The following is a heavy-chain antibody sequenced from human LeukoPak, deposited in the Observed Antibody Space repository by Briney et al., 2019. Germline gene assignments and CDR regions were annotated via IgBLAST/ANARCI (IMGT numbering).Heavy chain of an antibody. CDR1: GFTSSSYS. J-gene: IGHJ4*02. D-gene: IGHD4-17*01. V-gene: IGHV3-21*01. CDR2: ISSSSRYI. CDR3: ARGSYGEGFCDY. Sequence: GGSLRLSCAASGFTSSSYSMNWVRQAPGKGLEWVSSISSSSRYIYYADTVKGRFTISRDNAKNSLYLQMNSLRAEDTAVYYCARGSYGEGFCDYWGQGTLLTRSS.